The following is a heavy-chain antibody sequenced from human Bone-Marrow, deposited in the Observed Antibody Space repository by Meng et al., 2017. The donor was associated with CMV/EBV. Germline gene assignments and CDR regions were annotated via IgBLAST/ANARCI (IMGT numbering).Heavy chain of an antibody. CDR1: GFTFSSYG. V-gene: IGHV3-74*03. CDR2: INSDGTTT. Sequence: GGSLRLSCAASGFTFSSYGMHWVRQAPGKGLVWVSRINSDGTTTTYADSVKGRFAISRDNSKNSLYLRMNSLRTEDTALYYCAKDISARYFDWLLGYWGQGTLVTVSS. D-gene: IGHD3-9*01. CDR3: AKDISARYFDWLLGY. J-gene: IGHJ4*02.